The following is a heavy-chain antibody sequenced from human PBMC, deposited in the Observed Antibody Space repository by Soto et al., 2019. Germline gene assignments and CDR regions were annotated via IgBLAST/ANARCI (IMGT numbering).Heavy chain of an antibody. V-gene: IGHV4-34*01. J-gene: IGHJ2*01. D-gene: IGHD2-21*01. CDR3: AREGLMKRAINRDCCYDL. CDR2: INHSGST. CDR1: GGSFSGYY. Sequence: SETLSLTCAVYGGSFSGYYWSWIRQPPGKGLEWIGEINHSGSTNYNPSLKSRDTISVDTSKNQFSLKLSSVTAADTAVYYCAREGLMKRAINRDCCYDLWGPGTLVTLSS.